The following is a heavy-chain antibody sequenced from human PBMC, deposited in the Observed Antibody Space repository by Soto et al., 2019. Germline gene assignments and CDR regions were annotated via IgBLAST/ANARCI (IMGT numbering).Heavy chain of an antibody. Sequence: QVQLVQSGPEVKKPEASVTVSCKASGYTFTSTAISWVRQAPGQGPEWMGWISGSNGVTNYAQNFQGRVTLTVDSSTTTAYMEVRSRSSADTAIYYCARDHGVYGTFDYWGKGTLVTVSS. CDR3: ARDHGVYGTFDY. J-gene: IGHJ4*02. CDR1: GYTFTSTA. CDR2: ISGSNGVT. V-gene: IGHV1-18*04. D-gene: IGHD3-3*01.